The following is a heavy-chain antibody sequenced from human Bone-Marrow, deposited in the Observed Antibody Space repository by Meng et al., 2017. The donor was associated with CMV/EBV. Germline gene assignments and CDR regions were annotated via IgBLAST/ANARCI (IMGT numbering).Heavy chain of an antibody. V-gene: IGHV1-3*01. D-gene: IGHD1-26*01. CDR1: GYSFISSN. Sequence: CKDSGYSFISSNMHWVRQAPGQRLEWMGWIDAGNGNTRYSQKFQDRVTITRDTSASTGYMELSSLRSEDTAVYYCASQTIVGTPGVYWGQGTLVTVSS. CDR2: IDAGNGNT. J-gene: IGHJ4*02. CDR3: ASQTIVGTPGVY.